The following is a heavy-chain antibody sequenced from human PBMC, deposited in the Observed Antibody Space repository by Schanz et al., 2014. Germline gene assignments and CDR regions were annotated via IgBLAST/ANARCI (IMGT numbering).Heavy chain of an antibody. CDR1: GGTLDTYK. D-gene: IGHD3-16*01. CDR2: IIPFLAGS. J-gene: IGHJ6*02. CDR3: ARAGRGYAYPLNSYPMDV. V-gene: IGHV1-69*08. Sequence: QDQLLQSGAAVKKPGSSVRVSCKASGGTLDTYKIAWVRQVPGQGLEWMGRIIPFLAGSNYAQDFQGRVTFTADRATSTGHMDLRSLRSEDTGLYYCARAGRGYAYPLNSYPMDVWGQGTTVIVSS.